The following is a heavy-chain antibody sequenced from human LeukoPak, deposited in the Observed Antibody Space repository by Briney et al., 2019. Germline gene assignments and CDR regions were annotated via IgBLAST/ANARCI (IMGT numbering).Heavy chain of an antibody. V-gene: IGHV4-39*01. CDR2: IYYSGST. J-gene: IGHJ4*02. CDR1: GGSISSSGYY. D-gene: IGHD4/OR15-4a*01. CDR3: ARQRALWWGSSTKSYFDY. Sequence: SETLSLTCTVSGGSISSSGYYWGWIRQPPGKGLEWIGSIYYSGSTYYKPSLKSRVTMSVDTSKNQFSLKLSSVTAADTAVYYCARQRALWWGSSTKSYFDYWGQGTLVTVSS.